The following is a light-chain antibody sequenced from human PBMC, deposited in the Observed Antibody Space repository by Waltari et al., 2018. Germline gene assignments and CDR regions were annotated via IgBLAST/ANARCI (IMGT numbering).Light chain of an antibody. CDR1: QSVSRY. CDR3: QKYGSLPAT. CDR2: DGS. V-gene: IGKV3-20*01. J-gene: IGKJ1*01. Sequence: IVLTQPPGTLSLSPGERAPLSCRASQSVSRYLAWYQQKPGQAPRLLIYDGSSRATGIPDRFSGSGSGTDFSLTISRLEPEDFAVYYCQKYGSLPATFGQGTKVEIK.